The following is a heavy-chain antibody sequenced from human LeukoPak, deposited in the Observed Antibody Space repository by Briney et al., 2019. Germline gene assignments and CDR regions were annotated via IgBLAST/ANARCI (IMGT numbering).Heavy chain of an antibody. CDR1: GGSISSYY. Sequence: PSETLSLTCTVSGGSISSYYWSWIRQSPGKGLQWIGYIFYSGSTNYNPSLKSRVTISVDTSKNQFSLNLTSVTAADTALYYCAMGPTRYYFDYWGQGTLVTVSS. CDR2: IFYSGST. V-gene: IGHV4-59*01. D-gene: IGHD1-1*01. J-gene: IGHJ4*02. CDR3: AMGPTRYYFDY.